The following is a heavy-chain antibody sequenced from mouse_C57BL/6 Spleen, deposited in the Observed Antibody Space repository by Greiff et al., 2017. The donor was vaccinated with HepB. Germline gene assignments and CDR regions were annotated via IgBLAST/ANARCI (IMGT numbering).Heavy chain of an antibody. CDR3: ARGRSLGDFDV. J-gene: IGHJ1*03. Sequence: EVKLVESGGGLVKPGGSLKLSCAASGFTFSSYAMSWVRQTPEKRLEWVATISDGGSYTYYPDNVKGRVTISRDNAKNNLYLQMSHLKSEDTAMYYCARGRSLGDFDVWGTGTTVTVSS. CDR2: ISDGGSYT. D-gene: IGHD3-3*01. V-gene: IGHV5-4*03. CDR1: GFTFSSYA.